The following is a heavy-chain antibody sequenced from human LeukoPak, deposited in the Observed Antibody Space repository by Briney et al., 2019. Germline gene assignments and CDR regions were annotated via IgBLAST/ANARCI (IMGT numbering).Heavy chain of an antibody. CDR2: IYSGGST. V-gene: IGHV3-53*01. CDR1: GFTVSSNY. J-gene: IGHJ3*02. CDR3: ARGLSSSGYDSNAFDI. Sequence: GGSLRLSCAASGFTVSSNYMSWVRRAPGKGLEWVSVIYSGGSTYYADSVKGRFTISRDNSKNTLYLQMNSLRAEDTAVYYCARGLSSSGYDSNAFDIWGQGTMVTASS. D-gene: IGHD5-12*01.